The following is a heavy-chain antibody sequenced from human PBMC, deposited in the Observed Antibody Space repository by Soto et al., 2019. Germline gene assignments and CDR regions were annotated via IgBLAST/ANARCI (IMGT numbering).Heavy chain of an antibody. CDR2: IWYDGSNK. V-gene: IGHV3-33*01. CDR3: AREYYDSSGYYYFGFGY. CDR1: GFTFSSCG. Sequence: QVQLVESGGGVVQPGRSLRLSCAASGFTFSSCGKHCVRQAPGKGLEWVAVIWYDGSNKFYADSVKGRFTISRDNSKNTLYLQMNSLRAEDTAVDYCAREYYDSSGYYYFGFGYWGQGTLVTVSS. D-gene: IGHD3-22*01. J-gene: IGHJ4*02.